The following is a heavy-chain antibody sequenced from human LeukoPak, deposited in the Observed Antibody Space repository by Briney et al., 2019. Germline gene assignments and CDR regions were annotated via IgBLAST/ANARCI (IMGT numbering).Heavy chain of an antibody. Sequence: GGSLRLSCAASGFTFDDYGMSWVRQAPGKGLEWVANIKQDGSEKYYVDSVKGRFTISRDNAKNPLYLQMNSLRAEDTAVYYCARDGFDGDATDYWGQGTLVTVSS. CDR1: GFTFDDYG. V-gene: IGHV3-7*01. CDR3: ARDGFDGDATDY. D-gene: IGHD4-17*01. J-gene: IGHJ4*02. CDR2: IKQDGSEK.